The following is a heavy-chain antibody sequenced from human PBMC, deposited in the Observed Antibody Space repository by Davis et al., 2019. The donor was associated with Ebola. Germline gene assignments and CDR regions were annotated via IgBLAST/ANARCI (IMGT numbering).Heavy chain of an antibody. V-gene: IGHV3-53*01. CDR2: IYSDGST. CDR1: AFTISDNY. CDR3: ARARSSSWFGDY. J-gene: IGHJ4*02. D-gene: IGHD6-13*01. Sequence: PGGSLRLSCAASAFTISDNYMSWVRQAPGKGLEWVSAIYSDGSTYYADSVKGRFTISRDNSQNTLYLQMNTLRAEDTAVYYCARARSSSWFGDYWGQGTLVTVSS.